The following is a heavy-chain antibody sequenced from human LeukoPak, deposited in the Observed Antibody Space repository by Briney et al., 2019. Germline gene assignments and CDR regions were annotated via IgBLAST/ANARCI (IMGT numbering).Heavy chain of an antibody. V-gene: IGHV3-30*04. Sequence: GRSLRLSCAASGFTFSSYAMHWVRQAPGKGLEWVAVISYDGSNKYYADSVKGRFTISRDNSKNTLYLQMNSLRAEDTAVYYCARGVSGSYGRYDYWGQGTLVTVSS. CDR3: ARGVSGSYGRYDY. CDR2: ISYDGSNK. J-gene: IGHJ4*02. D-gene: IGHD1-26*01. CDR1: GFTFSSYA.